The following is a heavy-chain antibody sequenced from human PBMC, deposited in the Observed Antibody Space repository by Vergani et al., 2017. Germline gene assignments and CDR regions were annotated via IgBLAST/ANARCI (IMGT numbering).Heavy chain of an antibody. J-gene: IGHJ4*02. V-gene: IGHV3-48*01. CDR2: ISSSSSTI. Sequence: VQLVESGGGVVQPGGSLRLSCAASGFTFSSYSMNWVRQAPGKGLEWVSYISSSSSTIYYADSVKGRFTISRDKAKNSLYLQMNSLRAEDTAVYYCARVGFPRSHDYWGQGTLVTVSS. CDR3: ARVGFPRSHDY. CDR1: GFTFSSYS. D-gene: IGHD3-10*01.